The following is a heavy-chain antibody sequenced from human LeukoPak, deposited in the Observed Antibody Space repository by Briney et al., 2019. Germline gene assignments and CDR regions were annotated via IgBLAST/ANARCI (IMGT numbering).Heavy chain of an antibody. V-gene: IGHV3-74*01. D-gene: IGHD3-22*01. Sequence: GGSLRLSCAASGFTFSSCWMHWVRQAPGKGLVWVSRINSDGSSTSYADSVKGRFTISRDNAKNTLYLQMNSLRAEDTAVYYCARIDSGGYYLWYFDYWGQGTLVTVSS. CDR1: GFTFSSCW. CDR2: INSDGSST. J-gene: IGHJ4*02. CDR3: ARIDSGGYYLWYFDY.